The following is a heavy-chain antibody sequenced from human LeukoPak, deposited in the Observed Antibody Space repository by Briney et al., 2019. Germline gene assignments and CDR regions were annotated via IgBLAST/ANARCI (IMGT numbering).Heavy chain of an antibody. Sequence: ASVKVSCKASGSIFTNYAISWVRQAPGQGLEWMGWISGYNGNTSYAQKFQGRVTMTTYISTTTVYMDLRSLRSDDTAMYYCMRVRLGGRGTMIGFDVFDIWGQGTMVTVSS. CDR3: MRVRLGGRGTMIGFDVFDI. CDR2: ISGYNGNT. J-gene: IGHJ3*02. D-gene: IGHD3-10*02. CDR1: GSIFTNYA. V-gene: IGHV1-18*01.